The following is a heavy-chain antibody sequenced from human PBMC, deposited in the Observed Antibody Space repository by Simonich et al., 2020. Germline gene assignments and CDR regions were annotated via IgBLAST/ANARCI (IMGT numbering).Heavy chain of an antibody. CDR3: AHSVGYFDI. CDR1: GVSLRTSGVG. D-gene: IGHD1-26*01. J-gene: IGHJ3*02. V-gene: IGHV2-5*01. Sequence: QITLKESGPTLVKPTQTLPLTCTFSGVSLRTSGVGVGWIRQPPGKALEWLALIYWNDDKRYSPSLKSRLTITKDTSKNQVVLTMTNMDPVDTATYYCAHSVGYFDIWGQGTMVTVSS. CDR2: IYWNDDK.